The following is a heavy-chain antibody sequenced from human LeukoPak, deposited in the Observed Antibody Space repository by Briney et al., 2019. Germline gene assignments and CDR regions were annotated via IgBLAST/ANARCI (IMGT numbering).Heavy chain of an antibody. Sequence: SVKVSCKASGGTXSSYAISWVRQAPGQGLEWMGGIIPIFGTANYAQKFQGRVTITADESTSTVYMELSSLRSEDTAVYYCARGGAQRWLQLAFLGYWGQGTLVTVSS. V-gene: IGHV1-69*13. CDR1: GGTXSSYA. J-gene: IGHJ4*02. CDR2: IIPIFGTA. D-gene: IGHD5-24*01. CDR3: ARGGAQRWLQLAFLGY.